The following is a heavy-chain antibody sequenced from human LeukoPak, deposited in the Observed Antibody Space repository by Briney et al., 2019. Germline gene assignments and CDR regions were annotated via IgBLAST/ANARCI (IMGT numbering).Heavy chain of an antibody. Sequence: GGSLRLSCAASGFTFSSYWMNWVRQAPGKGLVWVSRINSDGSSTSYADSVKGRFTISRDNAKNTLYLQMNSLRAEDTAVDYCASDHLRWNRLALWGQGTLVTVSS. D-gene: IGHD4-23*01. CDR3: ASDHLRWNRLAL. V-gene: IGHV3-74*01. CDR2: INSDGSST. J-gene: IGHJ5*02. CDR1: GFTFSSYW.